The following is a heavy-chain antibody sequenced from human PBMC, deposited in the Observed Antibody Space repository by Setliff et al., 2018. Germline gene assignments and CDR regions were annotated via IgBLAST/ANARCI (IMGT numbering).Heavy chain of an antibody. Sequence: GSLRLSCAASGFTFSSYGMHWVRQAPGKGLEWLSYIRYDESDKYYIDSVEGRFTISRDNSKNTLYLQMNSLGAEDTAMYYCARDMSPDIMWELPVDSWGQGTLVTVSS. CDR2: IRYDESDK. D-gene: IGHD1-26*01. J-gene: IGHJ4*02. CDR3: ARDMSPDIMWELPVDS. CDR1: GFTFSSYG. V-gene: IGHV3-30*02.